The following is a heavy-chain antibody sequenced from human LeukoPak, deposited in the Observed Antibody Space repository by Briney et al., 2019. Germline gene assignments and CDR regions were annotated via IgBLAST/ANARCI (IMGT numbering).Heavy chain of an antibody. CDR3: ARASYSSSWYASGYYYGMDV. CDR2: IYYSGST. J-gene: IGHJ6*02. V-gene: IGHV4-59*01. Sequence: SETLSLTCAVYGGSFSGYYWSWIRQPPGKGLEWIGYIYYSGSTNYNPSLKSRVTISVDTSKNQFSLKLSSVTAADTAVYYCARASYSSSWYASGYYYGMDVWGQGTTVTVSS. CDR1: GGSFSGYY. D-gene: IGHD6-13*01.